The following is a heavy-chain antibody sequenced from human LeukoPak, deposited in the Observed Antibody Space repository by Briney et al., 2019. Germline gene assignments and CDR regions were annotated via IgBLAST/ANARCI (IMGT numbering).Heavy chain of an antibody. CDR2: IYYSGST. V-gene: IGHV4-59*01. J-gene: IGHJ6*02. CDR3: ARGSGSFGVGYYYYYGMDV. D-gene: IGHD3-10*01. Sequence: PSETLSLTCTVSGGSISSYYWGWIRQPPGKGLEWIGYIYYSGSTNYNPSLKSRVTISVDTSKNQFSLKLSSVTAADTAVYYCARGSGSFGVGYYYYYGMDVWGQGTTVTVSS. CDR1: GGSISSYY.